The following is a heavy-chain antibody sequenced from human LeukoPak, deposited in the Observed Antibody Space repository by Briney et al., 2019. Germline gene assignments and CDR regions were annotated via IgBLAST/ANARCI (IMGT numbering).Heavy chain of an antibody. V-gene: IGHV3-66*01. J-gene: IGHJ1*01. Sequence: GGSLRLSCAASGFTVSSHYMSWVRQAPGKGLEWVLVIYSDDSTYSADSLKGRFTISRDISKNTPFLQMNSLRAEDTAVYYCARVYWHDNGEYFQHWGQGTLVTVPS. CDR1: GFTVSSHY. CDR3: ARVYWHDNGEYFQH. CDR2: IYSDDST. D-gene: IGHD3-16*01.